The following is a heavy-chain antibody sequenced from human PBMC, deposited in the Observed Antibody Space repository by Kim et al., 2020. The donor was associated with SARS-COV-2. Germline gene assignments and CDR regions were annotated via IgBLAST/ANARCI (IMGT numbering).Heavy chain of an antibody. CDR2: IKHSGST. Sequence: SETLSLTCAVYGGSFSGYYWSWIRQPPGKGLEWIGEIKHSGSTNYNPSLKSRVTISVDTSKNQFSLKLSSVTAADTAVYYCARGRERFGRSVTLGFDPWGQGTLVTVSS. V-gene: IGHV4-34*01. CDR3: ARGRERFGRSVTLGFDP. CDR1: GGSFSGYY. J-gene: IGHJ5*02. D-gene: IGHD3-10*01.